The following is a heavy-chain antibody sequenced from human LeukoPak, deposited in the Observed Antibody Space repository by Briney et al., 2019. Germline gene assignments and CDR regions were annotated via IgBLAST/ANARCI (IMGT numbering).Heavy chain of an antibody. V-gene: IGHV3-21*04. CDR2: ISSSSSYI. J-gene: IGHJ3*02. D-gene: IGHD6-13*01. CDR3: ARDKMAAAGTAFDI. CDR1: GFTFSSYS. Sequence: GGSLRLSCAASGFTFSSYSMNWARQAPGKGLEWVSSISSSSSYIYYADSVKGRFTISRDNAKNSLYLQMNSLRAEDTAVYYCARDKMAAAGTAFDIWGQGTMVTVSS.